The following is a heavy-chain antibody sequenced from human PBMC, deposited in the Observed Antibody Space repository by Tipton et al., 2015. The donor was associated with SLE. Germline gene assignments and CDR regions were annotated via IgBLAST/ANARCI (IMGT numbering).Heavy chain of an antibody. CDR3: ASCLRSGRDWLYYYGMDV. CDR2: VYYSGST. Sequence: TLSLTCTVSGGSISHSNYYWGWIRQPPGKGLEWIGYVYYSGSTTNYNPSLESRVTISVDTSKNQFSLTLSSVTAADTAVYYCASCLRSGRDWLYYYGMDVWGQGTTVTVSS. D-gene: IGHD1-26*01. V-gene: IGHV4-61*05. CDR1: GGSISHSNYY. J-gene: IGHJ6*02.